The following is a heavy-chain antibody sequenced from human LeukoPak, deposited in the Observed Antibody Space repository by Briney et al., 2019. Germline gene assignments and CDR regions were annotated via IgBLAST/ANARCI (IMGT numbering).Heavy chain of an antibody. CDR1: GFTFSDYY. Sequence: GGSLRLSCAASGFTFSDYYMSWIRQAPGKGLEWVSYISSSGSTIYYADSVKGRFTISRDNAKNSLYLQMNSLGAEDTAVYYCARGLIGGTVTTACGYWGQGTLVTVSS. CDR2: ISSSGSTI. CDR3: ARGLIGGTVTTACGY. J-gene: IGHJ4*02. V-gene: IGHV3-11*01. D-gene: IGHD4-17*01.